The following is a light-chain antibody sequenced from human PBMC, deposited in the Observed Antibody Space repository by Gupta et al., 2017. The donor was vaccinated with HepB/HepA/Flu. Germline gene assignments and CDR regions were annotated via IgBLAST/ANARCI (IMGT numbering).Light chain of an antibody. Sequence: QSALTQPASVSGSPGQSITISCPGPSSDVGGYNYVSWYQQHPGKAPKLMIYDVSNRPSGVSNRFSGSKSGNTASLTISGLQTEDEADYYCSAYTSSSTPHVVFGGGTKLTAL. V-gene: IGLV2-14*01. CDR2: DVS. CDR3: SAYTSSSTPHVV. J-gene: IGLJ2*01. CDR1: SSDVGGYNY.